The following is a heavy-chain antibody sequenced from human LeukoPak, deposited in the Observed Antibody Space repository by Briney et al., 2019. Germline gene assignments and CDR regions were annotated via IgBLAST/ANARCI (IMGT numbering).Heavy chain of an antibody. J-gene: IGHJ3*02. V-gene: IGHV2-5*08. CDR2: IYWNDDK. Sequence: SGPVLVNPTQTLTLTCTFSGFSLSTSGMCVSWIRQPPGKALEWLALIYWNDDKRYSPSLKSRLTITKDTSKNQVVLTMTNMDPVDTATYYCAHRIPYDFWSGGRHDAFDIWGQGTMVTVSS. CDR1: GFSLSTSGMC. D-gene: IGHD3-3*01. CDR3: AHRIPYDFWSGGRHDAFDI.